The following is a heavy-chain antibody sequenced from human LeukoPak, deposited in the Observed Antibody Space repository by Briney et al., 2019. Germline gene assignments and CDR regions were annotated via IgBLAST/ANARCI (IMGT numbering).Heavy chain of an antibody. Sequence: GGSLRLSCAASGFSFSSYSIHWVRQAPGKGLEGVAVIWYDGSNKYYADSVKGRFTISRDNSKNTLYLQMNSLRAEDTAVYYCAKDRGAAAGTIRDFDYWGQGTLVTVSS. CDR3: AKDRGAAAGTIRDFDY. J-gene: IGHJ4*02. D-gene: IGHD6-13*01. V-gene: IGHV3-33*06. CDR2: IWYDGSNK. CDR1: GFSFSSYS.